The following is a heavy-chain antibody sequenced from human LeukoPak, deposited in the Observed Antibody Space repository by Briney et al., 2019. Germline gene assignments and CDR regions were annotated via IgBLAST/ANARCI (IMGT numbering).Heavy chain of an antibody. CDR3: ARRGITYSSSFFAY. CDR1: GDPIGGSNYY. Sequence: PSETLSLTCTVSGDPIGGSNYYWAWVRQSPGKGLEWIGRVFYSGNTYYTPSLKSRVTISVDTPKNQFSLHLYSVTAADTATYYCARRGITYSSSFFAYWGQGTLVTVSS. D-gene: IGHD6-13*01. V-gene: IGHV4-39*01. J-gene: IGHJ4*02. CDR2: VFYSGNT.